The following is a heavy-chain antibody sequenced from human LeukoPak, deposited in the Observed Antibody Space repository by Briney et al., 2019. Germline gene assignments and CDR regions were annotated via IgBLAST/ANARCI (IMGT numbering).Heavy chain of an antibody. CDR2: INHSGST. V-gene: IGHV4-34*01. CDR3: ARGLSRYCSSTSCYNYYYYGMDV. J-gene: IGHJ6*02. CDR1: GGSFSGYY. Sequence: SETLSLTCAVYGGSFSGYYWSWIRQPPGKGLEWIGEINHSGSTNYNPSLKSRVTISVDTSKNQFSLKLSSVTAADTAVYYCARGLSRYCSSTSCYNYYYYGMDVWGQGTTVTVSS. D-gene: IGHD2-2*02.